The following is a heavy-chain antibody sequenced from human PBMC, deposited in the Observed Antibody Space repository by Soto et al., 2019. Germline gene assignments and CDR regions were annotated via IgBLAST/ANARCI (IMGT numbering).Heavy chain of an antibody. Sequence: EVQLVESGGGLVQPGESLRLSCAASGFTFSSYWMHWVRQAPGKGLVWVSRINSDRSSTSYAGSVKGRFTISRDNAKNPLYLQMNSLRSEDTAVYYCVRTSLVVAAATREDYWGQGTLVTVSS. CDR2: INSDRSST. V-gene: IGHV3-74*01. CDR3: VRTSLVVAAATREDY. CDR1: GFTFSSYW. D-gene: IGHD2-15*01. J-gene: IGHJ4*02.